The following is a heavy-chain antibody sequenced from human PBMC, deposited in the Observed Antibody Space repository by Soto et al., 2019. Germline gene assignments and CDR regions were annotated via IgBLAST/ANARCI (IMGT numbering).Heavy chain of an antibody. Sequence: EVQLVESGGGLVQPGRSLRLSCAASGFTFDDYAMHWVRQVPGKGLVWVSRINSDGSSRSYADSVKGRFTISRDNAKNTLHLQMNSLRAEDTAVYYCARVGLGAFDAFDVWGQGTLVTVSS. CDR2: INSDGSSR. V-gene: IGHV3-74*02. D-gene: IGHD1-26*01. CDR1: GFTFDDYA. CDR3: ARVGLGAFDAFDV. J-gene: IGHJ3*01.